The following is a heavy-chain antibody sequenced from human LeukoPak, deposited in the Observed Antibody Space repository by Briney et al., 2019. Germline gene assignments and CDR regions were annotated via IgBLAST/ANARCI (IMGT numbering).Heavy chain of an antibody. V-gene: IGHV4-59*11. D-gene: IGHD3-22*01. CDR1: GGSISSHY. J-gene: IGHJ3*02. CDR3: ARLLDDDSSGDPDTFDM. CDR2: IYYSGRP. Sequence: PSETLSLTCIVSGGSISSHYWSYIRRPPGKGLEWIGFIYYSGRPKYNPSLQSRVTISLDTSENNFSLKLTSVTAADTAVYYCARLLDDDSSGDPDTFDMWGQGTVVTVSS.